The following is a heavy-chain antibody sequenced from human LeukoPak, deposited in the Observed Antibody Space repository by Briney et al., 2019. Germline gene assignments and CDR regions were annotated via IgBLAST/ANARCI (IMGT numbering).Heavy chain of an antibody. CDR2: IGTSGNPI. V-gene: IGHV3-48*01. CDR1: GVTFSGYI. CDR3: ARDQWLDY. Sequence: GGSLRLSCAASGVTFSGYIMNWVRQAPGKGLEWVSFIGTSGNPIYYADSVKGRFTVSRDNAKSSLYLQMNSLRAEDTAVYYCARDQWLDYWGQGTLVTVSS. D-gene: IGHD6-19*01. J-gene: IGHJ4*02.